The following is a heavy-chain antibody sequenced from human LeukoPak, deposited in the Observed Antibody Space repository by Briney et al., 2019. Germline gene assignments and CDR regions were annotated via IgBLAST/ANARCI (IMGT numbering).Heavy chain of an antibody. J-gene: IGHJ2*01. Sequence: GGSLRLSCAASGFTFDDYAMHWVRQAAGKGLECVSGISWNSGSIGYADSVKGRFTISRDNAKNSLYLQMNSLRAEDTALYYCAKGRMGGPDPGYFDLWGRGTLVTVSS. CDR1: GFTFDDYA. CDR3: AKGRMGGPDPGYFDL. CDR2: ISWNSGSI. V-gene: IGHV3-9*01. D-gene: IGHD1-14*01.